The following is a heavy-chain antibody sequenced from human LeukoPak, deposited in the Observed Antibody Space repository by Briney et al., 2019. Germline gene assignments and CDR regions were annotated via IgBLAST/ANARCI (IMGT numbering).Heavy chain of an antibody. J-gene: IGHJ4*02. CDR2: IYYSGTT. D-gene: IGHD2-15*01. CDR1: GGSVSSDSYY. CDR3: ARDPGYCSGGSCGNFDY. Sequence: SETLSLTCTVSGGSVSSDSYYWSWIRQSPGKGLEWIGYIYYSGTTNYNASLKSRVTISMDTSKNQFSLNLTSVTAADTAVYYYARDPGYCSGGSCGNFDYWGQGTLVTVSS. V-gene: IGHV4-61*01.